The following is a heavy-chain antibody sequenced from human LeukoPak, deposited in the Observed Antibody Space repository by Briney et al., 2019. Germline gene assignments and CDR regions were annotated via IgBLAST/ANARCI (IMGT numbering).Heavy chain of an antibody. CDR3: ARDLNYDILTGYATSFDY. Sequence: ASVKVSCKASGYIFTGYYMHWVRQAPGQGLEWMGWINPNSGGTNYAQKFQGRVTMTRDTSISTAYMELSRLRSDDTAVYYCARDLNYDILTGYATSFDYWGQGTLVTVSS. J-gene: IGHJ4*02. CDR2: INPNSGGT. D-gene: IGHD3-9*01. V-gene: IGHV1-2*02. CDR1: GYIFTGYY.